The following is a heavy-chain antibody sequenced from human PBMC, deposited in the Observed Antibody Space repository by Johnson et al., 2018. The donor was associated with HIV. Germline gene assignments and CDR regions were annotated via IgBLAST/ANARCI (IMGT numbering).Heavy chain of an antibody. Sequence: VESGGGLVQPGGSLRLSCAASGFTVSTNYMSWIRQAPGKGLEWVSVIYSGGSTYYADSVKGRFTISRDNSKNTLYLQMNSLRAEDTAVYYCAKIIGYSSGLEIWGQGTMVTVSS. CDR1: GFTVSTNY. J-gene: IGHJ3*02. V-gene: IGHV3-66*01. CDR3: AKIIGYSSGLEI. D-gene: IGHD6-19*01. CDR2: IYSGGST.